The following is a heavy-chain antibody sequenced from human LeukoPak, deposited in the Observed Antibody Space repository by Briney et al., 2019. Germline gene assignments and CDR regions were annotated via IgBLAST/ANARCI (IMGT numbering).Heavy chain of an antibody. V-gene: IGHV3-23*01. J-gene: IGHJ4*02. CDR1: GFTFSSYA. D-gene: IGHD3-22*01. CDR3: AKRFNYYDSSGALDY. Sequence: GESLKISCKGSGFTFSSYAMSWVRQAPGKGLEWVSAISGSGGSTYYADSVKGRFTISRDNSKNTLYLQMNSLRAEDTAVYYCAKRFNYYDSSGALDYWGQGTLVTVSS. CDR2: ISGSGGST.